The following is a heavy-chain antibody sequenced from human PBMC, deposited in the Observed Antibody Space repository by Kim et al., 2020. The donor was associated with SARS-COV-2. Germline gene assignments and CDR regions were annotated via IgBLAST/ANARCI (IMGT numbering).Heavy chain of an antibody. CDR3: ATGVVVVVAATNAIDY. V-gene: IGHV1-24*01. J-gene: IGHJ4*02. Sequence: ASVKVSCKVSGYTLTELSMHWVRQAPGKGLEWMGGFDPEDGETIYAQKFQGRVTMTEDTSTDTAYMELSSLRSEDTAVYYCATGVVVVVAATNAIDYWGQGTLVTVSS. CDR1: GYTLTELS. CDR2: FDPEDGET. D-gene: IGHD2-15*01.